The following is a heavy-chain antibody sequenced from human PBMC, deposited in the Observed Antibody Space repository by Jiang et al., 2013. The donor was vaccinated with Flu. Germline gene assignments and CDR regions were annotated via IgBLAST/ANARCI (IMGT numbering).Heavy chain of an antibody. CDR3: ARGSDSSGQGGSYYYGMDV. V-gene: IGHV4-4*02. D-gene: IGHD3-22*01. CDR1: GGSISSSNW. Sequence: LLKPSGTLSLTCAVSGGSISSSNWWSWVRQPPGKGLEWIGEIYHSGSANYNPSLKSRVTISVDKSKNQFSLKLSSVTAADTAVYYCARGSDSSGQGGSYYYGMDVWGQGTTVTVSS. CDR2: IYHSGSA. J-gene: IGHJ6*02.